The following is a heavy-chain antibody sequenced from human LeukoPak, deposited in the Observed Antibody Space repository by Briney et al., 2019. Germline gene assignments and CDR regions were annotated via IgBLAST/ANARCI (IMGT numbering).Heavy chain of an antibody. CDR3: TTEGKTYYDMLTGLSVLDY. CDR2: IKSKTDGGTT. V-gene: IGHV3-15*01. Sequence: PGGSLRLSCAASGFTFSNAWMSWVRQAPGKGLEWVGRIKSKTDGGTTDYAAPVKGRFTISRDDSKNTLYLQTNNLKTEDTAVYYCTTEGKTYYDMLTGLSVLDYWGQGTLVTVSS. D-gene: IGHD3-9*01. J-gene: IGHJ4*02. CDR1: GFTFSNAW.